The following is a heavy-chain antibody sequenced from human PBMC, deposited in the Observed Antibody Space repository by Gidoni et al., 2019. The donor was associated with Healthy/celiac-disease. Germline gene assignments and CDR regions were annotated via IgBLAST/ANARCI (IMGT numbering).Heavy chain of an antibody. D-gene: IGHD2-15*01. Sequence: QVQLVESGGGVVQPGRSLRLSCAASGFTFSSYAMHWVRQAPGKGLEWVAVISYDGSNKYYADSVKGRFTISRDNSKNTLYLQMNSLRAEDTAVYYCAREGLVVVAATLDYWGQGTLVTVSS. CDR2: ISYDGSNK. CDR3: AREGLVVVAATLDY. J-gene: IGHJ4*02. V-gene: IGHV3-30-3*01. CDR1: GFTFSSYA.